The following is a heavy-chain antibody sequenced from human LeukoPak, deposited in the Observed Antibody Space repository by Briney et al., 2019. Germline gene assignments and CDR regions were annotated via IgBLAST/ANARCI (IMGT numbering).Heavy chain of an antibody. CDR3: ARDHPPSPGDIVVVPAAHEWGWFDP. D-gene: IGHD2-2*01. Sequence: SETLSLTCTVSGGSISSGGYYWSWIRQHPGKGLEWIGYIYYSGSTYYNPSLKSRVTISVDTSKNQFSLKLSSVTAADTAVYYCARDHPPSPGDIVVVPAAHEWGWFDPWGQGTLVTVSS. CDR2: IYYSGST. V-gene: IGHV4-31*03. CDR1: GGSISSGGYY. J-gene: IGHJ5*02.